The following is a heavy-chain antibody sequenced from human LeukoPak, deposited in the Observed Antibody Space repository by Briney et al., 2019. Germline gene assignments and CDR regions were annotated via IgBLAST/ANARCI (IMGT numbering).Heavy chain of an antibody. J-gene: IGHJ3*02. CDR3: AILSSGDDAFGI. CDR1: GYTFTSYG. Sequence: GASVKVSCKASGYTFTSYGISWVRQAPGQGLEWMGWISAYNGNTNYAQKLQGRGTMTTDTSTSTAYMELRSLRSDDTAVYYCAILSSGDDAFGIWGQGTMVTVSS. V-gene: IGHV1-18*01. CDR2: ISAYNGNT. D-gene: IGHD3-22*01.